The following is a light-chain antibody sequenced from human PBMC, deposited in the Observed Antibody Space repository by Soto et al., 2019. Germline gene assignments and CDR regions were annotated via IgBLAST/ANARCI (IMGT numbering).Light chain of an antibody. J-gene: IGLJ1*01. Sequence: QSVLTQPPSASGTPGQRVTISCSGSSSNIGNNYVYWYQHLPGTAPKLLIYRNNQRPSGVPDRFSGSKSGTSASLATSGLRSEDEADYYCAAWDDSLSGYVFGSGTKVTVL. CDR1: SSNIGNNY. CDR3: AAWDDSLSGYV. CDR2: RNN. V-gene: IGLV1-47*01.